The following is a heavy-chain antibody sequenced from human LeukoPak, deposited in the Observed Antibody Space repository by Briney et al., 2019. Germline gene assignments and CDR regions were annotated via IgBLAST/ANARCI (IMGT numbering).Heavy chain of an antibody. CDR2: IYYSGST. CDR1: GDSLSSGDYS. J-gene: IGHJ4*02. D-gene: IGHD1-1*01. CDR3: ARTETDYFDY. Sequence: SETLSLTCTVSGDSLSSGDYSWSWIRQPPGKGLGWIGYIYYSGSTYYDPSLKSRVTISIDTSKNQFSLRLSSVTAADTAVYYCARTETDYFDYWGQGTLVTVSS. V-gene: IGHV4-30-4*08.